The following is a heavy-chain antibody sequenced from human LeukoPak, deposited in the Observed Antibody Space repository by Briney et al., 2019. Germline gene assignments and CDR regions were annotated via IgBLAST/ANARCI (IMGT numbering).Heavy chain of an antibody. J-gene: IGHJ4*02. CDR1: GGSISSYY. CDR3: ARGYCSGGSCDDFDY. D-gene: IGHD2-15*01. CDR2: IYTSGST. V-gene: IGHV4-4*07. Sequence: SETLSLTCTVSGGSISSYYWSRIRQPAGKGLEWIGRIYTSGSTNYNPSLKSRVTMSVDTSKNQFSLKLSSVTAADTAVYYCARGYCSGGSCDDFDYWSQGTLVTVTS.